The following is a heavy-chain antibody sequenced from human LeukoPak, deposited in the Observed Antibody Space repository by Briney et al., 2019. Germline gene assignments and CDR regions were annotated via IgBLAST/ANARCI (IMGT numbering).Heavy chain of an antibody. V-gene: IGHV3-7*01. J-gene: IGHJ4*02. CDR3: AKVLSKGGGYYLTDY. CDR1: GFTFSTYW. D-gene: IGHD3-22*01. Sequence: PSGGSLRLSCAASGFTFSTYWMSWVRQAPGKGLEWVANIRQDGSDKYYVDSVKGRFTISRDNSKNTLYLQMNSLRPEDTAVYYCAKVLSKGGGYYLTDYWGQGTLVTVSS. CDR2: IRQDGSDK.